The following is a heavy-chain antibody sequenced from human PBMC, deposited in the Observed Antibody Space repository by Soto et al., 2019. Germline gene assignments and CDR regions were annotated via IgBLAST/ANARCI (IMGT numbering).Heavy chain of an antibody. V-gene: IGHV4-39*01. CDR2: IYYSGST. J-gene: IGHJ3*02. Sequence: QLQLQESGPGLVKPSETLSLTCTVSGGSISSSSYYWGWIRQPPGKGLEWFGSIYYSGSTYYNPSHKSRGTTPVDTSKNQFSVKLSSVTAADTAVYYCARNGGYCSGGSCYFDAFDIWGQGTMVTVSS. D-gene: IGHD2-15*01. CDR1: GGSISSSSYY. CDR3: ARNGGYCSGGSCYFDAFDI.